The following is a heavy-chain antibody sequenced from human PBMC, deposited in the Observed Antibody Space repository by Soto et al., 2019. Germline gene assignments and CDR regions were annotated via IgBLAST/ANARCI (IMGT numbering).Heavy chain of an antibody. D-gene: IGHD5-12*01. J-gene: IGHJ5*02. CDR3: VRDVVDIVATINWFDP. CDR1: GYTFTSYA. CDR2: INAGNGNT. V-gene: IGHV1-3*01. Sequence: GASVKVSCKASGYTFTSYAMHWVRQAPGQRLERKRWINAGNGNTKYSQKFKGRVTITRDTSASTAYMELSILRSEDTAVYYCVRDVVDIVATINWFDPSGQGTLVSFSS.